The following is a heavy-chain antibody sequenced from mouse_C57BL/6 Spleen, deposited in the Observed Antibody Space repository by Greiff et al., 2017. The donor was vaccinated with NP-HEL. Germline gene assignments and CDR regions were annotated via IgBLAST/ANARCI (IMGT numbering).Heavy chain of an antibody. V-gene: IGHV1-53*01. CDR3: ARWGYYGSSPYWYFDV. CDR2: INPSNGGT. CDR1: GYTFTSYW. Sequence: QVQLQQPGTELVKPGASVKLSCKASGYTFTSYWMHWVKQRPGQGLEWIGNINPSNGGTNYNEKFKSKATLTVDKSSSTAYMQLSSLTSEDSAVYYCARWGYYGSSPYWYFDVWGTETTVTVSS. D-gene: IGHD1-1*01. J-gene: IGHJ1*03.